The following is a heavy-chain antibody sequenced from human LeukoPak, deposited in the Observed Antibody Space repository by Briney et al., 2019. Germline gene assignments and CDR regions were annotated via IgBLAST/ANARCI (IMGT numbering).Heavy chain of an antibody. D-gene: IGHD2-8*01. V-gene: IGHV3-30-3*01. J-gene: IGHJ4*02. CDR1: GFTFSSYA. CDR3: ASEGFVLMVYAMYVY. CDR2: ISYDGSNK. Sequence: PGRSLRLSCAASGFTFSSYAMHWVRQAPGKGLEWVAVISYDGSNKYYADSVKGRFTISRDSSKNTLYLQMNSLRAEDTAVYYCASEGFVLMVYAMYVYWGQGTLVTVSS.